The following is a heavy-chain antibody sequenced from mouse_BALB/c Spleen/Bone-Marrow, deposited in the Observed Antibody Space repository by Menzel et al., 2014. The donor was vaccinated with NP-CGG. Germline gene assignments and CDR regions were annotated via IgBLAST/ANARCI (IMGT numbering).Heavy chain of an antibody. V-gene: IGHV5-4*02. J-gene: IGHJ3*01. CDR1: GFTFSDYY. CDR2: ISDGGSYT. Sequence: EVMLVESGGDLVKPGGSLKLSCAASGFTFSDYYMYWVRQTPEKRLEWVATISDGGSYTYYPDSVKGRFTISRDNAKNNLYPHMSSLKSEDTAMYYCARDGDYKYAWFAYWGQGTLVTVSA. CDR3: ARDGDYKYAWFAY. D-gene: IGHD2-14*01.